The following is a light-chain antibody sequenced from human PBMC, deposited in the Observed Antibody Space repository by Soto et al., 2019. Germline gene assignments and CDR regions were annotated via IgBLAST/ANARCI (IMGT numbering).Light chain of an antibody. J-gene: IGKJ2*01. CDR3: QQYNNWPPGT. CDR2: GAS. Sequence: EIVMTQSPATLSVSPGERATLSSRASQNVSSNLAWYQQKAGQAPRLLIYGASTRATGIPARFSGSGSGTESTLTISSLQSEDFAVYYCQQYNNWPPGTFGHGTKLEIK. V-gene: IGKV3-15*01. CDR1: QNVSSN.